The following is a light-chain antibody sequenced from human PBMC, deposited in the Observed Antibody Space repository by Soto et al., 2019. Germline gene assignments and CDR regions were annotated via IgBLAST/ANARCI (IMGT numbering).Light chain of an antibody. CDR1: SGHTSYA. CDR3: QTWATGIVV. V-gene: IGLV4-69*01. J-gene: IGLJ2*01. Sequence: QSVLTQSPSASASLGASVKLTCTLTSGHTSYAIAWHQQQPEKGPRYLMKLDSDGSHTKGDGIPDRFSGSSFGAERYLTISSLQSEDEADYYCQTWATGIVVFGGGTKLTVL. CDR2: LDSDGSH.